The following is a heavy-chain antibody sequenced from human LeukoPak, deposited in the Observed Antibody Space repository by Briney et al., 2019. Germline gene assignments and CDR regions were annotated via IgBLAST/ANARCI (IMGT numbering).Heavy chain of an antibody. D-gene: IGHD6-19*01. CDR1: GGSISSSSYY. V-gene: IGHV4-39*01. Sequence: SETLSLTCTVSGGSISSSSYYWGWIRQPPGKGLEWIGSIYYSGSTYYNPSLKSRVTISVDTSKNQFSLKLSSVTAADTAVYYCARQYSSGWFEYYYYMDVWGKGTTVTISS. CDR3: ARQYSSGWFEYYYYMDV. CDR2: IYYSGST. J-gene: IGHJ6*03.